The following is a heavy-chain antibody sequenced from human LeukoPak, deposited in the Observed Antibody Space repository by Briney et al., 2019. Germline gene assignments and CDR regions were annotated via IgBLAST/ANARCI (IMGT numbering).Heavy chain of an antibody. Sequence: ASVKASSKASGYTLTSYYMHWVRQAPGQGLEWMGIINPSGGSTSYAQKFQGRVTMTRDMSTSTVYMELSSLRSEDTAVYYCARASDPDTYYFDYWGQGTLVTVSS. V-gene: IGHV1-46*01. CDR2: INPSGGST. CDR1: GYTLTSYY. CDR3: ARASDPDTYYFDY. D-gene: IGHD5-18*01. J-gene: IGHJ4*02.